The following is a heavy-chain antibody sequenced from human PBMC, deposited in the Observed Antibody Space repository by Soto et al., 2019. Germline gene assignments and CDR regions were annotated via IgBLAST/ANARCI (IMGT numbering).Heavy chain of an antibody. J-gene: IGHJ5*02. D-gene: IGHD3-10*01. Sequence: SETLSLTCTVSGGSISSYYWSWIRQPPGKGLEWIGYIHYSGSTNYNPSLKSRVTISVDTSKNQFSLKLCSVTAADTAVYYCARDRGGVASSWFDPWGQGTLVTVSS. CDR2: IHYSGST. CDR1: GGSISSYY. CDR3: ARDRGGVASSWFDP. V-gene: IGHV4-59*01.